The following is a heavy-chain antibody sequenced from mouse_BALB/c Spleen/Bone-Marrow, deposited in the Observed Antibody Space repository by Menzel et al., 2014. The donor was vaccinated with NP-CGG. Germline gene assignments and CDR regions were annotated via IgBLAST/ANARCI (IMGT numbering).Heavy chain of an antibody. CDR3: ARDSFLITRALDY. Sequence: VMLVESGPGLVAPSQSLSITCTVSGFSLTGYGVSWVRQSPGKGLEWLGMIWGDGSTDYNSALKSRLSISKDNSKSQVFLKMNSLQTDDTARYYCARDSFLITRALDYWGQGPSVNVSS. CDR1: GFSLTGYG. D-gene: IGHD2-4*01. CDR2: IWGDGST. J-gene: IGHJ4*01. V-gene: IGHV2-6-7*01.